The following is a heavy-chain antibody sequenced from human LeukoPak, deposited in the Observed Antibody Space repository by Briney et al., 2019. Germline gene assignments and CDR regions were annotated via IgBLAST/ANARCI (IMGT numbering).Heavy chain of an antibody. CDR2: ISSSGSTI. D-gene: IGHD3-22*01. CDR3: ARDRGYYRNDAFDI. Sequence: GGSLRLSCAASGFTFSDYYMSWIRQAPGKGLEWVSYISSSGSTIYYADSVKGRFTISRDNAKNSLYLQMNSLRAEDTAVYYCARDRGYYRNDAFDIWGQGTMVTVSS. CDR1: GFTFSDYY. J-gene: IGHJ3*02. V-gene: IGHV3-11*01.